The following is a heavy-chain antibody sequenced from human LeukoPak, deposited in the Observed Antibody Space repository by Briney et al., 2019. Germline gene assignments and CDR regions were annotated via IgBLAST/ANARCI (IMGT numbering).Heavy chain of an antibody. V-gene: IGHV1-3*04. CDR3: ARPIAVAGFDY. D-gene: IGHD6-19*01. CDR1: GYTFTSYA. Sequence: GASVKVSCKASGYTFTSYAIHWVRQAPGQSLEWMGWINTGNSYTKYSQKFQGRVTITRDSSATTAYMELSSLTSGDTAVYYCARPIAVAGFDYWGQGTLVTVSS. CDR2: INTGNSYT. J-gene: IGHJ4*02.